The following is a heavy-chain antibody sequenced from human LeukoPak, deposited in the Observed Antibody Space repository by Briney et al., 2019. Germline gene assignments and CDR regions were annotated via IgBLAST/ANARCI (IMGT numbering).Heavy chain of an antibody. J-gene: IGHJ3*02. CDR2: ISSSSSFI. Sequence: GGSLRLSCAASGFTFSDYNMNWVRQAPGKGLEWVSSISSSSSFIYYADSVKGRFTISGDNAKNSLYLQMTSLRAEDTAVYYCAREARLADAFDIWGQGTMVTVSS. V-gene: IGHV3-21*01. CDR1: GFTFSDYN. CDR3: AREARLADAFDI. D-gene: IGHD6-19*01.